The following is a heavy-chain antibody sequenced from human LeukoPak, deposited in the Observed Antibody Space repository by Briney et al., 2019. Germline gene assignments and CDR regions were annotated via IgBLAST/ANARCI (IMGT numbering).Heavy chain of an antibody. D-gene: IGHD5-18*01. J-gene: IGHJ4*02. CDR3: ANDLGWIQLNLG. V-gene: IGHV3-23*01. CDR2: ITGNGATT. CDR1: GFTFSSYG. Sequence: GGSLRLSCAASGFTFSSYGMNWVRQAPGKGLEWVSGITGNGATTYYADSVKGRFTISRDNSRNTVYLQMNSLRAEDTAVYYCANDLGWIQLNLGRGQGTLVTVSS.